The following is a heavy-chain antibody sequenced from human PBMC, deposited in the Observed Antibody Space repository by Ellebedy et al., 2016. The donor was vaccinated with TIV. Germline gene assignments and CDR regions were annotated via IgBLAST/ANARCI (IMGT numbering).Heavy chain of an antibody. V-gene: IGHV3-21*01. CDR1: GFTFSDYS. D-gene: IGHD2/OR15-2a*01. J-gene: IGHJ6*02. Sequence: GESLKISCAASGFTFSDYSMNWVRQAPGKGLEWVSSISRGSSYIYYVDSVKGRFTISRDNAKNSLYLQMTSLRADDTAVYYCARDNKASYYFVMDVWGLGTTVTVSS. CDR2: ISRGSSYI. CDR3: ARDNKASYYFVMDV.